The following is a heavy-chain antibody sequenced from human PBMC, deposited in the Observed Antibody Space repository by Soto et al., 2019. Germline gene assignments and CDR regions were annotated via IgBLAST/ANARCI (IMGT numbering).Heavy chain of an antibody. V-gene: IGHV2-5*02. CDR3: IQSRCGGDCLQSYASYYYYGMDV. J-gene: IGHJ6*02. D-gene: IGHD2-21*02. Sequence: VSGPTLVNPTQTLTLTFTFSAFSLSTGGVGVGWIRQPPGKALEWLALIYWDDDKRYSPSLRSRLTITKDTSKNQVVLTMTNMDPVDTATYYCIQSRCGGDCLQSYASYYYYGMDVWGQGTTVTVSS. CDR1: AFSLSTGGVG. CDR2: IYWDDDK.